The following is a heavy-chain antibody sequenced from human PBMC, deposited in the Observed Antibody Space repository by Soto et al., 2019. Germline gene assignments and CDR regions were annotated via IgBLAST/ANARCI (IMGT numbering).Heavy chain of an antibody. Sequence: SVKVSCKASGGTFSSYAISWVRQAPGQGLEWMGGIIPIFGTANYAQKFQGRVTITADKSTSTAYMELSSLRSEDTAVYYCARDWGTYYDFWSGSAMDVWGQGTTVTVSS. V-gene: IGHV1-69*06. CDR1: GGTFSSYA. CDR2: IIPIFGTA. D-gene: IGHD3-3*01. J-gene: IGHJ6*02. CDR3: ARDWGTYYDFWSGSAMDV.